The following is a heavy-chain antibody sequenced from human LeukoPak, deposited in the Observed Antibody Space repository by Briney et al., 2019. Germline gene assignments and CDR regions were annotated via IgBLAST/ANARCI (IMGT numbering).Heavy chain of an antibody. J-gene: IGHJ6*03. Sequence: GGSLRLSCAASGFTFSSYSMNWVRQAPGKGLEGVSSISSSSSYIYYADSVKGRFTISRDNAKNSLYLQMNSLRAEDTAVYYCARVVAADSSGYYYPYYYMDVWGKGTTVTVSS. CDR2: ISSSSSYI. CDR3: ARVVAADSSGYYYPYYYMDV. V-gene: IGHV3-21*01. D-gene: IGHD3-22*01. CDR1: GFTFSSYS.